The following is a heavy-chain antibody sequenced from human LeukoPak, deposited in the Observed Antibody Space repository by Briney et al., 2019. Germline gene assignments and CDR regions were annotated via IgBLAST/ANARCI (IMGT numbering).Heavy chain of an antibody. CDR3: ARDDGTYYYDSSVYWRAVDI. Sequence: ASVKLSCKASGCTFSSYAINWVRQAPGQGLEWMGRIIPILGIANYAQKFQGRVTITADKSTSTAYMELSSLRSEDTAVYYCARDDGTYYYDSSVYWRAVDIWGQGTMVTVSS. CDR2: IIPILGIA. CDR1: GCTFSSYA. D-gene: IGHD3-22*01. V-gene: IGHV1-69*04. J-gene: IGHJ3*02.